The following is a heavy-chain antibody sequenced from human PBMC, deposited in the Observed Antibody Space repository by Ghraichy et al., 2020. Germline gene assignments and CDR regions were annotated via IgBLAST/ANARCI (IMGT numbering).Heavy chain of an antibody. CDR1: GGSISSSSYY. Sequence: SQTLSLTCTVSGGSISSSSYYWGWIRQPPGKGLEWIGSIYYSGSTYYNPSLKSRVTISVDTSKNQFSLKLSSVTAADTAVYYCARRGYCSGGSCYSGAFDIWGQGTIVTVSS. CDR3: ARRGYCSGGSCYSGAFDI. CDR2: IYYSGST. J-gene: IGHJ3*02. D-gene: IGHD2-15*01. V-gene: IGHV4-39*01.